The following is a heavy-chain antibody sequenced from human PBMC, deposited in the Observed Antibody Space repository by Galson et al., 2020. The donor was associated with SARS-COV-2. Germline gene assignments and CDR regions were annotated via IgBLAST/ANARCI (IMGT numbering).Heavy chain of an antibody. CDR2: IIPIFGTA. D-gene: IGHD3-9*01. Sequence: SVKVSCKASGGTFSSYAISWVRQAPGQGLEWMGGIIPIFGTANYAQKFQGRVTITADESTSTAYMELSSLRSEDTAVYYCARDGKLGYEILTGYPTNYYYGMDVWGQGTTVTVSS. CDR1: GGTFSSYA. CDR3: ARDGKLGYEILTGYPTNYYYGMDV. J-gene: IGHJ6*02. V-gene: IGHV1-69*13.